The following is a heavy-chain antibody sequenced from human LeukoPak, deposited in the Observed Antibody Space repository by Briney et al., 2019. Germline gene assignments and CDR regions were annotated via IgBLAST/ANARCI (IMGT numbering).Heavy chain of an antibody. CDR3: ARRKDYYDSSGYWYFDL. J-gene: IGHJ2*01. V-gene: IGHV4-59*08. Sequence: SETLSLTCTVSGGSISGYYWNWIRQPPGQGLEWIGYTSDSGGHTDYKPSLKSRVTISVDTSKNQFSLKLSSVTAADTAVYYCARRKDYYDSSGYWYFDLWGRGTLVTVSS. CDR2: TSDSGGHT. CDR1: GGSISGYY. D-gene: IGHD3-22*01.